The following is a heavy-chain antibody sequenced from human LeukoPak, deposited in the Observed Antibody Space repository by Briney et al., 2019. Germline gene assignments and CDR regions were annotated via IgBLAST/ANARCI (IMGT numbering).Heavy chain of an antibody. CDR2: IWYDGSNK. D-gene: IGHD3-10*01. J-gene: IGHJ5*02. CDR3: ARASRYYGSGSYPNWFDP. V-gene: IGHV3-33*01. CDR1: GFTFSSYG. Sequence: GGSLRLSCAASGFTFSSYGMHWVRQAPGKGLEWVAVIWYDGSNKYYADSVKGRFTTSRDNSKDTLYLQMNSLRAEDTAVYYCARASRYYGSGSYPNWFDPWGQGTPVTASS.